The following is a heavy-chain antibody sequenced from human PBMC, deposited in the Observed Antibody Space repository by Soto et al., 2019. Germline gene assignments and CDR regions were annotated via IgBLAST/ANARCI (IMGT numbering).Heavy chain of an antibody. V-gene: IGHV3-23*01. D-gene: IGHD2-21*01. CDR2: ISGSGGST. CDR3: AKDKGRLGAFDI. Sequence: EVQLLESGGGLVQPGGSLRLSCAASGFTFSSYAMSWVRQAPGKGLEWVSAISGSGGSTYYADSVKGRFTISRDNSKNTLYLQLNSLRAEDTAVYYCAKDKGRLGAFDIWGQGTMVTVSS. J-gene: IGHJ3*02. CDR1: GFTFSSYA.